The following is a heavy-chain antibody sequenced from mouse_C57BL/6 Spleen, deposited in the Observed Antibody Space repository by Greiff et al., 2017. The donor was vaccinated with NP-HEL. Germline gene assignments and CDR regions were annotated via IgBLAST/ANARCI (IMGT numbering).Heavy chain of an antibody. D-gene: IGHD2-1*01. CDR3: AREGGKYEAWFAY. Sequence: QVQLQQSGAELVRPGTSVKVSCKASGYAFTNYLIEWVKQRPGQGLEWIGVINPGSGGTNYNEKFKGKATLTADKSSSTAYMQLSSLTSEDSAVYFCAREGGKYEAWFAYWGQGTLVTVSA. J-gene: IGHJ3*01. CDR2: INPGSGGT. V-gene: IGHV1-54*01. CDR1: GYAFTNYL.